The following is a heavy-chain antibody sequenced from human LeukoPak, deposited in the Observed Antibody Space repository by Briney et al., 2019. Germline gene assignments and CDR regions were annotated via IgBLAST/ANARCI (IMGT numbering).Heavy chain of an antibody. CDR3: ARHSRSVDYGSGSYTWDY. J-gene: IGHJ4*02. CDR2: IYYSGST. D-gene: IGHD3-10*01. V-gene: IGHV4-39*01. Sequence: SETLSLTCTVSGGSISSIIYYWGWIRQPPGKGLEWIGTIYYSGSTYYNVSPKSRVTISVDTSRNQFSLKLSSVTAADTAVYYCARHSRSVDYGSGSYTWDYWGQGTLVTVSS. CDR1: GGSISSIIYY.